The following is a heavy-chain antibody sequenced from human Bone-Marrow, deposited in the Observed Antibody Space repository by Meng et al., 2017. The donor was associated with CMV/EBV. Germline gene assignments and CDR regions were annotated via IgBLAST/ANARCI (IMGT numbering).Heavy chain of an antibody. D-gene: IGHD1-26*01. CDR3: ARLNSGTYGARGYLDS. CDR1: GFTFSSYA. CDR2: IAYDASIQ. Sequence: GESLKISCAASGFTFSSYAMHWVRQAPGKGLEWLAVIAYDASIQYYADSVKGRFTISRDNSKNTLHLQVNSLGVEDMAVYYCARLNSGTYGARGYLDSWGQGALVTGSS. J-gene: IGHJ4*02. V-gene: IGHV3-30*04.